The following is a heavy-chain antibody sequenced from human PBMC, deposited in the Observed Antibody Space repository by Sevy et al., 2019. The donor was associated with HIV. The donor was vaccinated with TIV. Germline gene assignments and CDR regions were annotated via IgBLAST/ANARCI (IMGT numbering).Heavy chain of an antibody. Sequence: GESLKTSCKGSGYSFTSYWIGWVRQMPGKGLEWLGIIYPGDSDTRYSTSFQGQVTISADKSISTADLHWRSLKASDTAMYYCARRDDDGDYYFDYWGQGTLVTVSS. J-gene: IGHJ4*02. D-gene: IGHD4-17*01. CDR3: ARRDDDGDYYFDY. V-gene: IGHV5-51*01. CDR2: IYPGDSDT. CDR1: GYSFTSYW.